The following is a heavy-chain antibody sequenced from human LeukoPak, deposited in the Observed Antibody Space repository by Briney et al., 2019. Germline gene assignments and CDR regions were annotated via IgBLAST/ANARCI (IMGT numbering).Heavy chain of an antibody. V-gene: IGHV1-8*01. D-gene: IGHD6-25*01. CDR2: VKPNSGNT. J-gene: IGHJ4*02. Sequence: GASVTVSCKASVYTFTEYHINWVRQATGKGLDGMEWVKPNSGNTGYAQKFQGRVTMTRNTSIRTAYMELTSLRSDDTAVYYCARGWRIAAGAYYFDFWGQGTLVTVSS. CDR1: VYTFTEYH. CDR3: ARGWRIAAGAYYFDF.